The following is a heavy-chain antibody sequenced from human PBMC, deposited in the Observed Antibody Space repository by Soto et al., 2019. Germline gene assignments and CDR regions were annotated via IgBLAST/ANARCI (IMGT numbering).Heavy chain of an antibody. CDR3: ARGAVATSGGHDY. CDR1: GGSVSSGSYY. J-gene: IGHJ4*02. CDR2: IYYSGST. Sequence: QVQLQESGPGLVKPSETLSLTCTVSGGSVSSGSYYWSWIRQPPVKGLEWIGYIYYSGSTNYNPSLESRVTMSLDTSENQFSLKLSSVTAADTAVYYCARGAVATSGGHDYWGQGPLVTVSS. D-gene: IGHD6-19*01. V-gene: IGHV4-61*01.